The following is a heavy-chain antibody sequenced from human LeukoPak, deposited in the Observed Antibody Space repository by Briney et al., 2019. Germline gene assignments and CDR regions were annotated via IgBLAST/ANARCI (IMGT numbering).Heavy chain of an antibody. CDR3: ARDPTSRYSYGRDY. V-gene: IGHV3-21*06. J-gene: IGHJ4*02. Sequence: GGSLRLSXVASGFTFSSYSMNWVRQAPGKGLEWVSSISSSSSYIYYADSVKGRFTISRDNAKNSLYLQMNSLRAEDTAVYYCARDPTSRYSYGRDYWGQGTLVTVSS. CDR2: ISSSSSYI. CDR1: GFTFSSYS. D-gene: IGHD5-18*01.